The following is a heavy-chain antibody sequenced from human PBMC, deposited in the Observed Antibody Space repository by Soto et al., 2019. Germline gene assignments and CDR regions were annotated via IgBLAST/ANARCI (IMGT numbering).Heavy chain of an antibody. D-gene: IGHD3-10*01. Sequence: SGTLSLTCTVSGGSISSYYWSWIRQPPGKGLEWIGYIYYSGSTNYNPSLKSRVTIPVDTSKNQFSLKLSSVTAADTAVYYCARGHHGSYYYYGMDVWGQGTTVTVSS. V-gene: IGHV4-59*01. CDR3: ARGHHGSYYYYGMDV. J-gene: IGHJ6*02. CDR2: IYYSGST. CDR1: GGSISSYY.